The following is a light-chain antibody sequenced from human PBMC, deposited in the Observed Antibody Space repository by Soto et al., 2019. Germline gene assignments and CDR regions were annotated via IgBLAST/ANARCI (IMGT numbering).Light chain of an antibody. Sequence: DIVMAQSPDSLAVSLGERATINCKSSQSVLYSSNNDNYLAWYQQKPGQPPKLLIYWASTRESGVPDRFSGSGSGTDFTLTISSLQAEDVAVYYCQQYYSAPFTFGGGTKV. V-gene: IGKV4-1*01. CDR1: QSVLYSSNNDNY. J-gene: IGKJ4*01. CDR3: QQYYSAPFT. CDR2: WAS.